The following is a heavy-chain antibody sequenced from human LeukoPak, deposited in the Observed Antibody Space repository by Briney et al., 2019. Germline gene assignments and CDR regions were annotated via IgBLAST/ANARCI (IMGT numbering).Heavy chain of an antibody. V-gene: IGHV3-33*06. CDR1: GFTFSSYA. CDR2: IWYDGSNK. D-gene: IGHD2-2*03. J-gene: IGHJ6*04. CDR3: AKDSLGYRPHVDV. Sequence: TWGSLRLSCAASGFTFSSYAMHWVRQAPGKGLEWVAVIWYDGSNKYYADSVKGRFTISRDNSKNTLYLQMNSLRAEDTAVYYCAKDSLGYRPHVDVWGKGTTVTVSS.